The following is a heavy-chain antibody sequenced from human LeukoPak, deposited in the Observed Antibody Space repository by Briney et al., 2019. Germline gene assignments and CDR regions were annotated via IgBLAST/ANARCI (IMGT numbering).Heavy chain of an antibody. J-gene: IGHJ5*02. CDR1: GGSVSSGSYY. D-gene: IGHD3-3*01. Sequence: SETLSLTCTVSGGSVSSGSYYWSWIRQPPGTGLEWIGYSYYSGSTNYNPSLKSRVTISVDTSKNQFSLKLSSVTAADTAVYYCARGGLTIFGVAPSWFDPWGQGTLVTVSS. CDR3: ARGGLTIFGVAPSWFDP. V-gene: IGHV4-61*01. CDR2: SYYSGST.